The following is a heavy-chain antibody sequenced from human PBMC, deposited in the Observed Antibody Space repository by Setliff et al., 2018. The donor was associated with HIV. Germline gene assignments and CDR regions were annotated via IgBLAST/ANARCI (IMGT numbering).Heavy chain of an antibody. Sequence: ASVKVSCKASGYTSTSFSLHWVRQAPGQGLEWMGIINPSGDVIRYAQKFQGRVTMTRDTSTNTVYMELSSLRSDDTAVYYCATYHYYDSSAYYVDLYYLDYWGQGTLVTVSS. J-gene: IGHJ4*02. CDR1: GYTSTSFS. V-gene: IGHV1-46*01. CDR3: ATYHYYDSSAYYVDLYYLDY. D-gene: IGHD3-22*01. CDR2: INPSGDVI.